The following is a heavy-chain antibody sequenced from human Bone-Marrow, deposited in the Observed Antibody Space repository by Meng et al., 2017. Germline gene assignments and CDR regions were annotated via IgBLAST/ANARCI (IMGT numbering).Heavy chain of an antibody. Sequence: GESLKISCAASGVTFSYYWMHWVRQAPGKGLVWVSRINNEGNYASYVDSVKGRFTLSRDNAENTLYLQMTSLTAVDTAFYYCAITYSDHGSGYYYSLWGQGTLVTVSS. CDR1: GVTFSYYW. CDR3: AITYSDHGSGYYYSL. J-gene: IGHJ4*02. V-gene: IGHV3-74*01. CDR2: INNEGNYA. D-gene: IGHD3-22*01.